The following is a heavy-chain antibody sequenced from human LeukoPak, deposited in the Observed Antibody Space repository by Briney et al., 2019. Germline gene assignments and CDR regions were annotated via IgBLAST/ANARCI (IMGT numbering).Heavy chain of an antibody. CDR2: ISRSSTYI. V-gene: IGHV3-21*01. D-gene: IGHD3-22*01. Sequence: GGSLRLSCAASGFTFSTYSMYWVRQAPGKGLEGFSSISRSSTYIFYADSVKGRFTISRDDAKNSLYLQMNALRAEDTAVYYCARGSVGYPDYWGLGTLVTVSS. J-gene: IGHJ4*02. CDR1: GFTFSTYS. CDR3: ARGSVGYPDY.